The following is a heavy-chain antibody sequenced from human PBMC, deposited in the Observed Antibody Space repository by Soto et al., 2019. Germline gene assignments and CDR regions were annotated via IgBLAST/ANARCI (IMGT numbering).Heavy chain of an antibody. CDR3: ARSGDNFNVLDY. CDR2: SSNSGTFE. D-gene: IGHD1-1*01. Sequence: PGGSLRLSCAASGFTFSDYYMSWVRQAPGSGLEWISYSSNSGTFERYATSVKGRFSISRDNANNSLYLEMNSLRVEDTAVYYCARSGDNFNVLDYWGQGTPVTVSS. J-gene: IGHJ4*02. CDR1: GFTFSDYY. V-gene: IGHV3-11*06.